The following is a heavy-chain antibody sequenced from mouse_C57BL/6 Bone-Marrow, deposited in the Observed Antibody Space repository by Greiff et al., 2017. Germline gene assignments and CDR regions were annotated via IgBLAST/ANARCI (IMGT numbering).Heavy chain of an antibody. V-gene: IGHV1-22*01. CDR2: INPNNGGT. J-gene: IGHJ4*01. D-gene: IGHD2-4*01. CDR1: GYTFTDYN. Sequence: EVQLQQSGPELVKPGASVKMSCKASGYTFTDYNMHWVKQSHGKSLEWIGYINPNNGGTSYNQKFKGKATLTVNKSSSTAYMELRSLTSEDSAVYYGARSKDYGLYAMDYWGQGTSVTVSS. CDR3: ARSKDYGLYAMDY.